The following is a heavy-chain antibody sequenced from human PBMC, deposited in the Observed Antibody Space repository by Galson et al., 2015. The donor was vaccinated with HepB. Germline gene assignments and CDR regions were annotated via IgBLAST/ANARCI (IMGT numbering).Heavy chain of an antibody. V-gene: IGHV7-4-1*02. Sequence: SVKVSCKASGYIFSNNAMNWVRQAPGQGLEWMGWINTNTGNPTYAQGFSGRFVFSLDTSFTTAYLQISSLKAEDTAVYYCARGSDYYFDSSGYYDFDYWGQGSLVTVSS. CDR2: INTNTGNP. J-gene: IGHJ4*01. CDR1: GYIFSNNA. CDR3: ARGSDYYFDSSGYYDFDY. D-gene: IGHD3-22*01.